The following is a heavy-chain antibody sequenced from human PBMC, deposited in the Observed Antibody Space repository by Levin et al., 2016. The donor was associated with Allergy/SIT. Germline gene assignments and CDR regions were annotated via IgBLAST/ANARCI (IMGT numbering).Heavy chain of an antibody. D-gene: IGHD2/OR15-2a*01. CDR3: ARDEGFFYYSGMDV. Sequence: VRQMPGKGLEWIGEITHTGRTDYNPSLMSRVTISIDTSKNQLSLNLTSVTAADTAVYYCARDEGFFYYSGMDVWGQGTTVTVSS. J-gene: IGHJ6*02. V-gene: IGHV4-34*01. CDR2: ITHTGRT.